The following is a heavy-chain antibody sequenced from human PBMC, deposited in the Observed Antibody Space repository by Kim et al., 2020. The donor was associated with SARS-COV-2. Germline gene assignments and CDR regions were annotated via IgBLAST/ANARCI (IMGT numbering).Heavy chain of an antibody. Sequence: TPSLKSQVTISVDTSKTQFSLMLNSVTAADTAVYYCARWKSGSYYSWFDPWGQGSLVTVSS. CDR3: ARWKSGSYYSWFDP. J-gene: IGHJ5*02. D-gene: IGHD1-26*01. V-gene: IGHV4-59*01.